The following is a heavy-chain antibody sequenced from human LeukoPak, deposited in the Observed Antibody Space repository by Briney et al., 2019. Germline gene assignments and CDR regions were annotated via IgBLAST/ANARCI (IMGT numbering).Heavy chain of an antibody. CDR3: ARGYYDSSGYTGGYFDY. CDR1: GDSVSSNSAA. CDR2: TYYRSKWYN. Sequence: SQTLSLTCAISGDSVSSNSAAWNWIRQSPSRGLEWLGRTYYRSKWYNDYAISVKSRITINPDTSKNQFSLQLNSVTPEDTAVYYCARGYYDSSGYTGGYFDYWGQGTLVTVSS. J-gene: IGHJ4*02. D-gene: IGHD3-22*01. V-gene: IGHV6-1*01.